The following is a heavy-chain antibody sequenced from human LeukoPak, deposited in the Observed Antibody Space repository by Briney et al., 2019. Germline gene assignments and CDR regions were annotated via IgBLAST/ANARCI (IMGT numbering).Heavy chain of an antibody. V-gene: IGHV4-38-2*01. J-gene: IGHJ4*02. CDR1: GYSISSGYY. D-gene: IGHD1-26*01. CDR3: ATSGGSYYGGDY. CDR2: IYHSGST. Sequence: PSETLSLTCAVSGYSISSGYYWGWIRQPPGKGLEWIGSIYHSGSTYYNPSLKSRVTISVDMSKNQFSLKLSSVTAADTAVYYCATSGGSYYGGDYWGQGTLVTVSS.